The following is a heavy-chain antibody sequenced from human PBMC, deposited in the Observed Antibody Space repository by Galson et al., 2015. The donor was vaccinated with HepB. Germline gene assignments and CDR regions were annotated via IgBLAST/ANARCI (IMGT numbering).Heavy chain of an antibody. CDR2: IIPILGIA. V-gene: IGHV1-69*04. J-gene: IGHJ4*02. CDR1: GGTFSSYA. Sequence: SVKVSCKASGGTFSSYAISWVRQAPGQGLEWMGRIIPILGIANYAQKFQGRVTITADKSTSTAYMELSSLRSEDTAVYYCARGPTRVYYFDYWGQGTLVTVSS. CDR3: ARGPTRVYYFDY.